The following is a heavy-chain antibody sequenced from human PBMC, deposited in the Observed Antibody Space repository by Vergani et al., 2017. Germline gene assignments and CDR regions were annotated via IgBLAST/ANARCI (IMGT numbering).Heavy chain of an antibody. CDR2: VDPEDGET. CDR1: GYTFTDHY. CDR3: ATPQTVTTGGREV. V-gene: IGHV1-69-2*01. J-gene: IGHJ6*02. D-gene: IGHD4-17*01. Sequence: EVQLVQSGAEVKKPGATMKISCKVSGYTFTDHYMHWVKQAPGKGLEWMGLVDPEDGETIYAEKFKGRVTIAVDTSTDTAHLDLSSLRSEDTAVYYCATPQTVTTGGREVWGQGTTVIVSS.